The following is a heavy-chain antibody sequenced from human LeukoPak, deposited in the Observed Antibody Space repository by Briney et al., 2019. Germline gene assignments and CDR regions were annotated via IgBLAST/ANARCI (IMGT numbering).Heavy chain of an antibody. CDR3: ARDRGTTVTNFDY. D-gene: IGHD4-17*01. Sequence: GRSLRLSCAASGFTFSSYGMHWVRQAPCKGLEWVAVIWYDGSNKYYADSVKGRFTISRDNSKNTLYLQMNSLRAEDTAVYYCARDRGTTVTNFDYWGQGTLVTVSS. CDR1: GFTFSSYG. CDR2: IWYDGSNK. V-gene: IGHV3-33*01. J-gene: IGHJ4*02.